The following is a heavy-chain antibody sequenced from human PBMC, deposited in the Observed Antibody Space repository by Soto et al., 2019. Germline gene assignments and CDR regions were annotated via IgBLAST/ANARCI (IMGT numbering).Heavy chain of an antibody. V-gene: IGHV3-23*01. D-gene: IGHD4-17*01. CDR1: GFTFTTYP. CDR2: ISDSGANT. Sequence: GGSLRLSCSASGFTFTTYPMICVRQAPGKGLECVGSISDSGANTYYADSVRGRFTISRDNSKNTLYLQMNSMRDDDTAVYYCAKILSMVTSYYYGMDVWGHGTTVTVSS. CDR3: AKILSMVTSYYYGMDV. J-gene: IGHJ6*02.